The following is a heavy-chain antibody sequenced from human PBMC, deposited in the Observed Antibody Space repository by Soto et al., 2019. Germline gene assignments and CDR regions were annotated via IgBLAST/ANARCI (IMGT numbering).Heavy chain of an antibody. J-gene: IGHJ4*02. Sequence: QITLKESGPTLVKPTQTLTLTCTFSGFSLSTSGVGVGWIRLPPGKALEWLPLIYWNDDKRYSPSLKSRLTITKDTSKNQVVLTMTNMDPVDTATYYCAHRRKGYCYGDYYFDYWGQGTLVTVSS. D-gene: IGHD5-18*01. CDR1: GFSLSTSGVG. CDR3: AHRRKGYCYGDYYFDY. CDR2: IYWNDDK. V-gene: IGHV2-5*01.